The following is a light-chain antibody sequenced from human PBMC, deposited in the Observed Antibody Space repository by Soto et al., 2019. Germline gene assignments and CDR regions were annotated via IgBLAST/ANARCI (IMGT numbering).Light chain of an antibody. J-gene: IGKJ1*01. Sequence: EIVLTQSPATLSLSPGERATLSCRASQNVARNYLAWYQQKPGQAPRLLLYGASNRATGIPDRFSGSGSGTDFTLTLSRLEPEDFAVYYCQQYGSSPWTFGQGTKVDI. CDR2: GAS. CDR1: QNVARNY. CDR3: QQYGSSPWT. V-gene: IGKV3-20*01.